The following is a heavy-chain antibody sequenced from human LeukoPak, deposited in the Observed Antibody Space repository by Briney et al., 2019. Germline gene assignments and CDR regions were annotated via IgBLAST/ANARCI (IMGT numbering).Heavy chain of an antibody. D-gene: IGHD3-22*01. CDR1: GFAFDDYG. J-gene: IGHJ3*02. CDR2: INWNGGST. V-gene: IGHV3-20*01. CDR3: ARISLTGSGSLTFDI. Sequence: PGGSLRLSCAASGFAFDDYGMSWVRQAPGKGLEWVSGINWNGGSTGYADSVKGRFTISRDNAKNSLYLQMNSLRAEDTALYHCARISLTGSGSLTFDIWGQGTMVTVSS.